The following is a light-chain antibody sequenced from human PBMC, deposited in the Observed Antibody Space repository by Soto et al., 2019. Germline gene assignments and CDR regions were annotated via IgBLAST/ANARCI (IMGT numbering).Light chain of an antibody. CDR2: EGT. V-gene: IGLV2-23*01. Sequence: QSALTQPASVSGSPGQSITISCTGTSSDVGNYNLVSWYQHHPGKAPKLMIYEGTKRPSGVSNRFSGSKSGNTASLTISGLQAEDEADYYCCSYAGSSYVFGPGTKLTAL. CDR1: SSDVGNYNL. J-gene: IGLJ1*01. CDR3: CSYAGSSYV.